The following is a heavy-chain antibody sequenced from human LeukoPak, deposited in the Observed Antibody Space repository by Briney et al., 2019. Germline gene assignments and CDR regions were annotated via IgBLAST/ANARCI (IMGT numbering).Heavy chain of an antibody. J-gene: IGHJ4*02. CDR2: INHSGST. CDR3: ARLGSGIAVADPRGIDY. CDR1: GGSFSGYY. D-gene: IGHD6-19*01. Sequence: SETLSLTCAVYGGSFSGYYWSWIRQPPGKGREWIGEINHSGSTNYNPSLKSRVTISVDTSKNQFSLKLSSVTAADTAVYYCARLGSGIAVADPRGIDYWGQGTLVTVSS. V-gene: IGHV4-34*01.